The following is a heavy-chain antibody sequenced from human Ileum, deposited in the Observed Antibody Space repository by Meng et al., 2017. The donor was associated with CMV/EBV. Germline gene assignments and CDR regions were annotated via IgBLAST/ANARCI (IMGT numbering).Heavy chain of an antibody. D-gene: IGHD3-3*01. V-gene: IGHV4-39*07. CDR2: VYYSGDT. CDR3: ARSFWSAPYNWFDP. Sequence: SETLSLTCNVSGGSVFITTYYWAWIRQPPGKGREWIGSVYYSGDTYYSPSLKSRVTISIDTSKNHFSLKLTSVTAADTAVYFCARSFWSAPYNWFDPWGQGTLVTVSS. CDR1: GGSVFITTYY. J-gene: IGHJ5*02.